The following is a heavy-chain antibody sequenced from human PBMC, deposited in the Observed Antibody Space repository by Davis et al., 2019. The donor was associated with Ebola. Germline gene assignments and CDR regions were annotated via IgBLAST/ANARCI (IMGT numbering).Heavy chain of an antibody. J-gene: IGHJ3*02. V-gene: IGHV4-39*01. CDR2: FSYGDNTH. CDR3: ARPLYSGTYYDAYDI. CDR1: GASISSRSYY. D-gene: IGHD1-26*01. Sequence: MPSETLSLTCTVSGASISSRSYYWGWIRQPPGKGLEWVGSFSYGDNTHYYNPSLRSRVTISVDTSRNQFSLKLRSATAADTAVYYCARPLYSGTYYDAYDIWGQGTMVAVSS.